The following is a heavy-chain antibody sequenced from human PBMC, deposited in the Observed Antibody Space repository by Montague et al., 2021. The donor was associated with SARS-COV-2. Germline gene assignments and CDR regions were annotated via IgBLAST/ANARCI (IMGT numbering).Heavy chain of an antibody. Sequence: SETLSLTCTVSGGSISSYFWSWIRQSPGKGLEWIGYFYHSGGTNYNPSLKSRVTISVDTSKNQFSLKLTSVTAADTAVYFCARVYYDISAMDVWGQGTTVTVSS. V-gene: IGHV4-59*13. D-gene: IGHD3-9*01. CDR1: GGSISSYF. J-gene: IGHJ6*02. CDR2: FYHSGGT. CDR3: ARVYYDISAMDV.